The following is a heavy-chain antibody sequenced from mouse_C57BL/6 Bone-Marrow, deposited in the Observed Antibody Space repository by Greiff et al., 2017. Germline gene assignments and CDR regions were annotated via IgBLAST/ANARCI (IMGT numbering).Heavy chain of an antibody. CDR3: ARRAY. J-gene: IGHJ3*01. V-gene: IGHV5-6*02. Sequence: EVKLVESGGDLVKPGGSLKLSCAASGFTFSSYGMSWVRQTPDKRLEWVATISSGGSYTYYPDRVKGRFTISRDNAKNTLYLQMSSLKSEDTAMYYCARRAYWGQGTLVTVSA. CDR1: GFTFSSYG. CDR2: ISSGGSYT.